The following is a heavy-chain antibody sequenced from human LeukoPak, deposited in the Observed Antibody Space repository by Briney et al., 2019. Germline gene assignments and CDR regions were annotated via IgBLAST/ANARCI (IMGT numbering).Heavy chain of an antibody. Sequence: PGGSLRLSCAASGFTFSGSAMHWVRQASGKGLEWVGRIRSKANSYATAYAASVKGRFTISRDDSKNTAYLQMNSLKTEDTAVYYCTRSVQNFWSGYYPFDYWGQGPWSPSPQ. V-gene: IGHV3-73*01. J-gene: IGHJ4*02. CDR1: GFTFSGSA. CDR3: TRSVQNFWSGYYPFDY. CDR2: IRSKANSYAT. D-gene: IGHD3-3*01.